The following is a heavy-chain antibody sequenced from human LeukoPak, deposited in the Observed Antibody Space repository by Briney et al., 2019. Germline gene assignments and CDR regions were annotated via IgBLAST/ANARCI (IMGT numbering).Heavy chain of an antibody. D-gene: IGHD4-23*01. CDR1: GYIFTSYW. Sequence: GESLKISCKGSGYIFTSYWIGWVRQMPGKGLEWMGIIYPGDSDTRYSPSFQGQVTISADKSISPAYLQWRSLRASDTAMYYCASDSGGNGVNYWGQGTLVTVSS. J-gene: IGHJ4*02. CDR2: IYPGDSDT. CDR3: ASDSGGNGVNY. V-gene: IGHV5-51*01.